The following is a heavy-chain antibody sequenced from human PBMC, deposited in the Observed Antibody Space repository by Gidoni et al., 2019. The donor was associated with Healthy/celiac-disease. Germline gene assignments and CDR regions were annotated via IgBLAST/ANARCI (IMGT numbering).Heavy chain of an antibody. J-gene: IGHJ6*02. D-gene: IGHD3-10*01. CDR2: IRSKAYGGTK. V-gene: IGHV3-49*05. CDR1: GFTFGAYA. Sequence: EVQLVESGGGLVKPGRSLRLSCTASGFTFGAYAMSWFRQAPGKGLEWVGFIRSKAYGGTKEYAASVKGRFTISRDDSKSIAYLQMNSLKTEDTAVYYCTRDRSPEHTQLLWFGVTRGGMDVWGQGTTVTVSS. CDR3: TRDRSPEHTQLLWFGVTRGGMDV.